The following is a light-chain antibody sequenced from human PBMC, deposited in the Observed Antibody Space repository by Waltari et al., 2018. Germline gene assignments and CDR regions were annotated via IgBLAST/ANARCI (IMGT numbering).Light chain of an antibody. CDR2: DVS. J-gene: IGLJ3*02. Sequence: QSALTQPASVSGSPGQSITISCTGTSSDVGGYNYVSWYQQHPGKAPKLMIYDVSNRPSGVSNRFPGSKSGNTASRTISGLQAEDEADYHCSSYTSSSTLVFGGGTKLTVL. V-gene: IGLV2-14*03. CDR3: SSYTSSSTLV. CDR1: SSDVGGYNY.